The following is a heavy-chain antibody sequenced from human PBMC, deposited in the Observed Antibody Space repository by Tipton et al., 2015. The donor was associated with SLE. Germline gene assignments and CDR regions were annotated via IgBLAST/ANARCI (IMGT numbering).Heavy chain of an antibody. CDR1: GFTFSSYA. J-gene: IGHJ6*03. V-gene: IGHV3-74*01. Sequence: SLRLSCAASGFTFSSYAMHWVRQAPGKGLVWVSRINSDGSSTSYADSVKGRFTISRDNSKNTLYLQMNSLRAEDTAVYYCAKVGYSSGWYRGDYYYYYMDVWGKGTTVTVSS. CDR3: AKVGYSSGWYRGDYYYYYMDV. D-gene: IGHD6-19*01. CDR2: INSDGSST.